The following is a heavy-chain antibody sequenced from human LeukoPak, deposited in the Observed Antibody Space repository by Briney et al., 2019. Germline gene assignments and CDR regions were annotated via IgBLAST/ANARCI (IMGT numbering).Heavy chain of an antibody. CDR3: ARGGSSGWNDAFDI. V-gene: IGHV4-34*01. CDR2: ISHSGST. D-gene: IGHD6-19*01. CDR1: GGSFRGYY. Sequence: SETLSLTCGVYGGSFRGYYWSWLRQPPGKGLEWIGEISHSGSTNYSPSLKSRLTISVDTSKNQFSLKLSSVTAADTAVYYCARGGSSGWNDAFDIWGQGTMVIVSS. J-gene: IGHJ3*02.